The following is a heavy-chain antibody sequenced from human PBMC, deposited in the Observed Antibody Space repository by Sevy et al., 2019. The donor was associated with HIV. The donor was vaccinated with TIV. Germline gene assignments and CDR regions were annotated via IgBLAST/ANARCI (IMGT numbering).Heavy chain of an antibody. CDR3: ARDRYCSSTSCYTDYYYYGMDV. D-gene: IGHD2-2*02. J-gene: IGHJ6*02. CDR1: GYTFTSYD. CDR2: MNPNSGNT. V-gene: IGHV1-8*01. Sequence: ASVKVSCKASGYTFTSYDINWVRQATGQGLEWMGWMNPNSGNTGYAQKFQGRVTMTRNTSISTAYMELSSLRSEDTAVYYCARDRYCSSTSCYTDYYYYGMDVWGQGTTVTVSS.